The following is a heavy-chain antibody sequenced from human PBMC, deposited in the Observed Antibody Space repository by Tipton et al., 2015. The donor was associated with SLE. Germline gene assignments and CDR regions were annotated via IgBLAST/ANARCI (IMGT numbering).Heavy chain of an antibody. D-gene: IGHD3-10*01. CDR1: GGSISSYY. V-gene: IGHV4-59*12. CDR2: IYYSGST. J-gene: IGHJ4*02. CDR3: ARERGRITMVRGVKTPPASFDY. Sequence: TLSLTCTVSGGSISSYYWSWIRQPPGKGLEWIGYIYYSGSTNYNPSLKSRVTISVDTSKNQFSLKLSSVTAADTAVYYCARERGRITMVRGVKTPPASFDYWGQGTLVTVSS.